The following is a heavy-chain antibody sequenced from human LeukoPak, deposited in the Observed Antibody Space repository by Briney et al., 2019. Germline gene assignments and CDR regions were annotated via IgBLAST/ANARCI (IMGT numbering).Heavy chain of an antibody. D-gene: IGHD1-26*01. Sequence: ASVKVSCKTSGYTFTNFGISWVRQAPGQGLEWLGWINAYNGDTNYAQKFQGRVILSTDTSTDTAYMEMRSLRSDDTAVYFCARDGFIGSAGVFDIWGQGTMVTVSS. J-gene: IGHJ3*02. CDR1: GYTFTNFG. V-gene: IGHV1-18*01. CDR3: ARDGFIGSAGVFDI. CDR2: INAYNGDT.